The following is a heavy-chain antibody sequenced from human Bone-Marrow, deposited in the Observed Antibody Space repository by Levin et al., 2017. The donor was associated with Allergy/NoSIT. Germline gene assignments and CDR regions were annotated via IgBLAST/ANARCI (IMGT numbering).Heavy chain of an antibody. CDR1: GFNFNTAW. D-gene: IGHD3-16*02. Sequence: GESLKISCAASGFNFNTAWMSWLRQSPGKGLEWVGRIKGKIDGGTIDYAAPVKGRFTISRDDSKNTLYLQINSLKIEDTGVYYCTPSLATDFYYYYYLGVWGKGTTVT. V-gene: IGHV3-15*01. J-gene: IGHJ6*03. CDR2: IKGKIDGGTI. CDR3: TPSLATDFYYYYYLGV.